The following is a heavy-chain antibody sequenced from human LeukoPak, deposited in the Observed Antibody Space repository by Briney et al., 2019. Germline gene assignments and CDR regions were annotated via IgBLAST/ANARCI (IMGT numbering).Heavy chain of an antibody. Sequence: GGSLRLSCAASGFTFSSYAMSWVRQAPGKGLEWVPAISGSGGSTYYADSVKGRFTISRDNSKNTLYLQMNSLRAEDTAVYYCAKALYYYDSSGYYYAQSFDYWGQGTLVTVSS. CDR2: ISGSGGST. D-gene: IGHD3-22*01. J-gene: IGHJ4*02. V-gene: IGHV3-23*01. CDR1: GFTFSSYA. CDR3: AKALYYYDSSGYYYAQSFDY.